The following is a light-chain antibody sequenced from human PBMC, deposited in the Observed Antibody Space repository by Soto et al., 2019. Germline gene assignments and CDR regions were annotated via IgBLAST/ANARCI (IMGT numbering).Light chain of an antibody. V-gene: IGKV3-11*01. CDR1: QSVSSY. Sequence: EIWLTQSPATLSLSPGERATLSCRASQSVSSYLAWYQQKPGQAPRLLSYDASNRATGIPARFSGSGSGTDFSLTISSLEPEDFAVYYCQQRSDWPPISFGQGTRLEIK. J-gene: IGKJ5*01. CDR3: QQRSDWPPIS. CDR2: DAS.